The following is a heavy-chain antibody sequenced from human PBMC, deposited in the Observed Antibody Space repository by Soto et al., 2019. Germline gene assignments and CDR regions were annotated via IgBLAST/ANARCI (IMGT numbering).Heavy chain of an antibody. Sequence: SVKVSCKASGGTFSSYAISWVRQAPGQGLEWMGGIIPIFGTTNYAQKFQGRVTITADKSTSTAYMELSSLRSEDTAVYYCARASGSGWYVFDYWGQGTLVTVSS. CDR1: GGTFSSYA. CDR3: ARASGSGWYVFDY. J-gene: IGHJ4*02. V-gene: IGHV1-69*06. CDR2: IIPIFGTT. D-gene: IGHD6-19*01.